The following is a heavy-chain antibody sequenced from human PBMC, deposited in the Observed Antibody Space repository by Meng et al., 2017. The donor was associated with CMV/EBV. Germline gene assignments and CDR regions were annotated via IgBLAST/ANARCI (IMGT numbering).Heavy chain of an antibody. CDR1: GFTFSSYG. V-gene: IGHV3-30*02. D-gene: IGHD3-10*01. CDR3: AKPPMASGDYFDY. CDR2: IRYDGSNK. Sequence: VRLVGSGGGVVQPGCSRGISCAASGFTFSSYGMHWVRQAPGKGLEWVAFIRYDGSNKYYADSVKGRFTISRDNSKNTLYLQMNSLRAEDTAVYYCAKPPMASGDYFDYWGRGTLVTVSS. J-gene: IGHJ4*02.